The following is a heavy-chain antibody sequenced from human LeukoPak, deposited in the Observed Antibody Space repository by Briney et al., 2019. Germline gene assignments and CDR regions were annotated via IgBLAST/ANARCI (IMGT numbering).Heavy chain of an antibody. V-gene: IGHV1-18*01. CDR2: ISAYNGNT. CDR1: GYTFTSYG. Sequence: GASVKVSCMASGYTFTSYGIRWVRQAPGQGLEWMGWISAYNGNTNYAQKLQGRVTMTTDTSTSTAYMELRSLRSDDTAVYYCARDIVAARSYYYYYGMDVWGQGTTVTVSS. J-gene: IGHJ6*02. CDR3: ARDIVAARSYYYYYGMDV. D-gene: IGHD6-13*01.